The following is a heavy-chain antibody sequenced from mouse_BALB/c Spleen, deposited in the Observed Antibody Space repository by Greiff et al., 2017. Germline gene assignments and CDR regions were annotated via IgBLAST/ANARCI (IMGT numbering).Heavy chain of an antibody. CDR3: AREVRRMDY. V-gene: IGHV1-80*01. J-gene: IGHJ4*01. Sequence: VKLVESGAELVRPGSSVNISCKASGYAFSSYWMNWVKQRPGQGLEWIGQIYPGDGDTNYNGKFKGKATLTADKSSSTAYMQLSSLTSEDSAVYFCAREVRRMDYWGQGTSVTVSS. CDR2: IYPGDGDT. CDR1: GYAFSSYW. D-gene: IGHD2-14*01.